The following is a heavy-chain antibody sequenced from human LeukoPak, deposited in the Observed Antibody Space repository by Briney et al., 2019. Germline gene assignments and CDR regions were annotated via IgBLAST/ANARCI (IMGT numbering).Heavy chain of an antibody. D-gene: IGHD5-18*01. CDR3: ARDLRGYSYLGYYYYYMDV. J-gene: IGHJ6*03. CDR2: IYSGGST. V-gene: IGHV3-53*01. Sequence: GGSLRLSCAASGFTVSSNSMSWVRQAPGKGLEWVSFIYSGGSTYYADSVKGRFTISRDNSKNTLYLQMNSMRADDTAVYYCARDLRGYSYLGYYYYYMDVWGKGTTVTISS. CDR1: GFTVSSNS.